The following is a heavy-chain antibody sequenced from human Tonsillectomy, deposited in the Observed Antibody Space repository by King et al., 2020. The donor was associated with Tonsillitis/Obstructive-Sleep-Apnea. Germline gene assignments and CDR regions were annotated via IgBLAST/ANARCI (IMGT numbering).Heavy chain of an antibody. CDR3: ARHPDIVLPGEIVASGWFDP. Sequence: VQLQESGPGLVKPSETLSLTCTVSGGSITTYCWSWIRQPPGKGLEWIGYIYYSGSTNYNPSLKSRVTISVDTSKNQFSLKLSSVTAADTAVYYCARHPDIVLPGEIVASGWFDPWGQGTLVTVSS. CDR1: GGSITTYC. CDR2: IYYSGST. D-gene: IGHD2-8*01. J-gene: IGHJ5*02. V-gene: IGHV4-59*08.